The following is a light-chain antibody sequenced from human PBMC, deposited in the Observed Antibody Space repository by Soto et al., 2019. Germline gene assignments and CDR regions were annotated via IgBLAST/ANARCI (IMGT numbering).Light chain of an antibody. V-gene: IGLV2-14*03. CDR1: SSDVGNYNY. Sequence: QSALTQPASVSGSPGQSITISCIGTSSDVGNYNYVSWYQQHPGKAPKLMIYDVNNRPSGVSNRFSGSKSGNTASLTISGLQAEDEARYYCSSYTTNSTLVFGGGTKLTVL. J-gene: IGLJ3*02. CDR2: DVN. CDR3: SSYTTNSTLV.